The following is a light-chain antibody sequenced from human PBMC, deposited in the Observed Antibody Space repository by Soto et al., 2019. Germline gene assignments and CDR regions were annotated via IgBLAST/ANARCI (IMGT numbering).Light chain of an antibody. CDR1: QSIGAW. Sequence: DIQMIQSPSTLSSSVGDRVTITCRASQSIGAWVAWYQQKPGKAPKLLIYQASLLESGVPSRFSGSGSGTEFTLTISSLQPDDLATYYCQQYNSSPWTFGQGTKVDIK. J-gene: IGKJ1*01. CDR2: QAS. V-gene: IGKV1-5*03. CDR3: QQYNSSPWT.